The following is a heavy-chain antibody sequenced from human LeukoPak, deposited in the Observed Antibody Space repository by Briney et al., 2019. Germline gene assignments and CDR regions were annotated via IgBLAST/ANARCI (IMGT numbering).Heavy chain of an antibody. J-gene: IGHJ5*02. CDR1: GGSISSYY. Sequence: SGALSLTCTVSGGSISSYYWSWIRQPPGKGLEWIGYIYHSGSTYYNPSLKSRVTISVDRSKNQFSLKLSSVTAADTAVYYCARSSWPYSSSWRWFDPWGQGTLVTVSS. CDR2: IYHSGST. CDR3: ARSSWPYSSSWRWFDP. D-gene: IGHD6-6*01. V-gene: IGHV4-59*12.